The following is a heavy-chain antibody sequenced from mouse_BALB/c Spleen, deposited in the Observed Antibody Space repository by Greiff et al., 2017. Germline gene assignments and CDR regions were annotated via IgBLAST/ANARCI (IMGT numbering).Heavy chain of an antibody. CDR2: IYPGDGDT. V-gene: IGHV1-80*01. D-gene: IGHD2-12*01. CDR1: GYAFSSYW. Sequence: VQLVESGAELVRPGSSVKISCKASGYAFSSYWMNWVKQRPGQGLEWIGQIYPGDGDTNYNGKFKGKATLTADKSSSTAYMQLSSLTSEDSAVYFCARLDDEGFAYWGQGTLVTVSA. J-gene: IGHJ3*01. CDR3: ARLDDEGFAY.